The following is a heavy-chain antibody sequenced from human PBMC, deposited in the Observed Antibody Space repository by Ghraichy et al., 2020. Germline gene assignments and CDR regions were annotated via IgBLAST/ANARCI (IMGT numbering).Heavy chain of an antibody. D-gene: IGHD1-26*01. Sequence: GGSLRLSCAASGFTFSSNEMNWVRQAPGKGLEWVSYISSSGGTTYYADSVKGRFTISRDNAQNSLYLQMNSLRAEDTAIYYCARARLGGGRYYASSFDYWGQGTLVTVSS. CDR2: ISSSGGTT. V-gene: IGHV3-48*03. J-gene: IGHJ4*02. CDR3: ARARLGGGRYYASSFDY. CDR1: GFTFSSNE.